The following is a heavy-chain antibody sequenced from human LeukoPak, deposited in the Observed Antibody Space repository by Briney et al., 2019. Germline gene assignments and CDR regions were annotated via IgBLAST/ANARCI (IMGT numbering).Heavy chain of an antibody. CDR1: GGTFSSYA. Sequence: SLKVSCKASGGTFSSYAISWVRQAPGQGLEWMGGIIPIFGTANYAQKLQGRVTITTDESTSTAYMELSSLRSEDTAVYYCASKGGQLGDYYYYYIDVWGKGTTVTVSS. V-gene: IGHV1-69*05. CDR3: ASKGGQLGDYYYYYIDV. J-gene: IGHJ6*03. D-gene: IGHD6-6*01. CDR2: IIPIFGTA.